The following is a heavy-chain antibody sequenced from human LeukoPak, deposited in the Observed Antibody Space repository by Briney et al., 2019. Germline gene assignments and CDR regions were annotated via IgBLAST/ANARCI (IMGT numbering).Heavy chain of an antibody. CDR1: GFTFSNHW. CDR3: ARTYYDYVWGSYPSNY. V-gene: IGHV3-7*01. CDR2: IKQDGSER. J-gene: IGHJ4*02. D-gene: IGHD3-16*01. Sequence: GGSLRLSCAGSGFTFSNHWMSWVRQAPGKGLEWVANIKQDGSERYYVDSVKGRFIISRDNAKNSLYLQMNSLRAEDTAVYYCARTYYDYVWGSYPSNYWGQGTLVTVSS.